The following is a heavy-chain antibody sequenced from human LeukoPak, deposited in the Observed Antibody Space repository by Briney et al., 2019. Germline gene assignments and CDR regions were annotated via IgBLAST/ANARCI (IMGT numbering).Heavy chain of an antibody. CDR2: INPNTGGT. CDR1: GYTFIGYF. V-gene: IGHV1-2*02. Sequence: GASVKVSCRTSGYTFIGYFIHWVRQAPGQGLEWMGWINPNTGGTNYAQKFQGRVTMTRDSSIATATLDLSRLTSDDMAVYYCARFDGYSLLTLDYWGQGTLVTVSS. D-gene: IGHD5-24*01. J-gene: IGHJ4*02. CDR3: ARFDGYSLLTLDY.